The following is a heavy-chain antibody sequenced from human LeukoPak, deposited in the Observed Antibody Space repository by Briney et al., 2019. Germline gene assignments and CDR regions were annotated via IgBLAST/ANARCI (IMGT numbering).Heavy chain of an antibody. V-gene: IGHV3-15*01. D-gene: IGHD3-10*01. CDR2: IKSKTDGGTT. Sequence: GGSLRLSXAASGFTFSNAWMSWVRQAPGKGLEWVGRIKSKTDGGTTDYAAPVKGRFTISRDDSKNTLYLQMNSLKTEDTAVYYCTTKLLPLFGEPPPYWGQGTLVTVSS. J-gene: IGHJ4*02. CDR3: TTKLLPLFGEPPPY. CDR1: GFTFSNAW.